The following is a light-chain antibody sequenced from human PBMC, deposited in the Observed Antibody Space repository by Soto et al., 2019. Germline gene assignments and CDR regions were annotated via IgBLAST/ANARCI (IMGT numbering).Light chain of an antibody. CDR2: DAS. Sequence: EIPMAQSTSTLYASFGDSVPRTCRASQSIRSRLAWFQQKPGKAPKLLIYDASSLESGVPQRFSGSGSGTEFTLTISSLQTDDFSTYYCQQYHSYWTFGQGTKVDIK. CDR1: QSIRSR. CDR3: QQYHSYWT. V-gene: IGKV1-5*01. J-gene: IGKJ1*01.